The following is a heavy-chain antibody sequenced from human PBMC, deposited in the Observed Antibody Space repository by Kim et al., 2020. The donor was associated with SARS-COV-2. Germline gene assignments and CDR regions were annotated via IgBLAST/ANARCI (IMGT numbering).Heavy chain of an antibody. J-gene: IGHJ5*02. CDR3: AKVSSSGWYGNWFDP. CDR2: ISGDGGST. D-gene: IGHD6-19*01. V-gene: IGHV3-43*02. Sequence: GGSLRLSCAASGFTFDDYAMHWVRQAPGKGLEWVSLISGDGGSTYYADSVKGRFTISRDNSKNSLYLQMNSLRTEDTALYYCAKVSSSGWYGNWFDPWGQRTLVTVSS. CDR1: GFTFDDYA.